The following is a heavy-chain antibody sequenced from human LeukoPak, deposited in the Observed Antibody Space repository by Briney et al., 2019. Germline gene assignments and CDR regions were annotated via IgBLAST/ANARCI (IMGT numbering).Heavy chain of an antibody. D-gene: IGHD6-19*01. Sequence: PGGSLRLSCEASGFTFGDYYMKWVRQPPGRGLEWVAYIKQDGSEKYYVDSVKGRFTISRDNSKNTLYLQMNSLRAEDTAVYYCARDDSSGWYHHYWGQGTLVTVSS. V-gene: IGHV3-7*01. J-gene: IGHJ4*02. CDR3: ARDDSSGWYHHY. CDR2: IKQDGSEK. CDR1: GFTFGDYY.